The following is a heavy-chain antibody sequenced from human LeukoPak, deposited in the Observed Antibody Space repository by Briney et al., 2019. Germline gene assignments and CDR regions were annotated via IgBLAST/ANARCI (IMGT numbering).Heavy chain of an antibody. CDR2: IYYSGST. V-gene: IGHV4-39*07. D-gene: IGHD1-26*01. CDR1: GGSISSSSYY. CDR3: ARGGGVVGATTWNY. Sequence: KTSETLSLTCTVSGGSISSSSYYWGWIRQPPGKGLEWIGSIYYSGSTYYNPSLKSRVTISVGTSKNQFSLRLSSVTAADTAVYYCARGGGVVGATTWNYWGQGTLVTVSS. J-gene: IGHJ4*02.